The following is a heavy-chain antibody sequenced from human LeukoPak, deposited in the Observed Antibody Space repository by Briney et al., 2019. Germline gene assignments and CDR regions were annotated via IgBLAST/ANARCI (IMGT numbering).Heavy chain of an antibody. CDR2: VYYSGST. CDR3: ARHLYYYDDIDL. J-gene: IGHJ5*02. Sequence: PSETLSLTCAVSGDSMRGYYWSWIRQPPGEALEWIGYVYYSGSTNYNPSLKSRVTMSVDTSKSQFSLMLTSVTAADTAVYDCARHLYYYDDIDLWGQGTLVTVSS. CDR1: GDSMRGYY. D-gene: IGHD3-22*01. V-gene: IGHV4-59*08.